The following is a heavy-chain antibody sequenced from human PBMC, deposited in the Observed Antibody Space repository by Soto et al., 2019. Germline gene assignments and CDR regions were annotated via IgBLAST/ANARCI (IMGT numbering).Heavy chain of an antibody. J-gene: IGHJ5*02. D-gene: IGHD1-1*01. V-gene: IGHV4-59*08. CDR3: ARQGNWNGWFDP. CDR2: IYYSGST. Sequence: SETLSLTCTVSGGSIXSXYWSWIRPTPGKGLEWIGYIYYSGSTNYNPSLKSRVTISVDTSKNQFSLKLSSVTAADTAVYYCARQGNWNGWFDPWGQGTLVTVSS. CDR1: GGSIXSXY.